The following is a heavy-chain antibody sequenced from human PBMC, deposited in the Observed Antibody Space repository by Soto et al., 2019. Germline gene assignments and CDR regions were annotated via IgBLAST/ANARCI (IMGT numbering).Heavy chain of an antibody. CDR1: GFTFTSYG. CDR2: ISAYNGNT. D-gene: IGHD6-13*01. Sequence: ASLKVSCKPSGFTFTSYGLSCVRHSPGQGLEWMRWISAYNGNTNYAQKLQGRVTMTTDTSTSTAYMELRSLRSDDTAVYYCARWLGIATAGFDYWGQGTVVTVSS. J-gene: IGHJ4*02. V-gene: IGHV1-18*01. CDR3: ARWLGIATAGFDY.